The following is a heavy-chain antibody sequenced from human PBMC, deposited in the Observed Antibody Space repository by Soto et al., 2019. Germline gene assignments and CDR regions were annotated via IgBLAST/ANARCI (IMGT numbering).Heavy chain of an antibody. CDR1: GFTFSSYA. D-gene: IGHD2-2*02. V-gene: IGHV3-23*01. CDR3: AHTQGIVLVPAAIWY. CDR2: ITASGGST. Sequence: ETLRLSCAASGFTFSSYAMSWVRQAPGKGLEWVSGITASGGSTSYADSVKGRFTISRDNSKNTLYLQMNSLRAEDTAVYYCAHTQGIVLVPAAIWYWGQGTLVTVSS. J-gene: IGHJ4*02.